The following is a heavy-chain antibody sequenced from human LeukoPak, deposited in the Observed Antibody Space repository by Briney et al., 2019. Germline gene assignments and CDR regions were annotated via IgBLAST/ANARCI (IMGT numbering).Heavy chain of an antibody. CDR3: ARDQYYYDSSGYYYFAFDI. V-gene: IGHV1-69*05. CDR1: GGTFSSYA. D-gene: IGHD3-22*01. Sequence: ASVKVSCKASGGTFSSYAISWVRQAPGQGLEWMGRIIPIFGTANYAQKFQGRVTITTDESTSTAYMELSSLRSEDTAMYYCARDQYYYDSSGYYYFAFDIWGQGTMVTVSS. CDR2: IIPIFGTA. J-gene: IGHJ3*02.